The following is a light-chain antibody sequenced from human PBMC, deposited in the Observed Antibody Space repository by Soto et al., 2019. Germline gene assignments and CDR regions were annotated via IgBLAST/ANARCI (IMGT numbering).Light chain of an antibody. Sequence: QSVLTQPPSASGSPGQSVTIPCTGTSNDIGEYHYVSWYQQHPGKAPKLMIYEVTKRPSGVPHRFSGSKSGNTASLTVSGLQPEDEADYYCTSYAGSDNPVVFGGGTKLTVL. J-gene: IGLJ2*01. V-gene: IGLV2-8*01. CDR2: EVT. CDR3: TSYAGSDNPVV. CDR1: SNDIGEYHY.